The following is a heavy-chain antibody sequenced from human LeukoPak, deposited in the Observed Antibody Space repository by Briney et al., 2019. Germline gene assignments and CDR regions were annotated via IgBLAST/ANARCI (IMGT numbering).Heavy chain of an antibody. CDR2: ISSSSRYT. CDR1: GFTFSDYY. V-gene: IGHV3-11*05. J-gene: IGHJ3*02. D-gene: IGHD4-17*01. Sequence: SGGSLRLSCAASGFTFSDYYMSWIRQAPGEGLEWVSYISSSSRYTNYADPVKGRFTISRDNAKNSLYLQMNGLRAEDTAVYYCAREGYGDYVYAFDIWGQGTMVTVSS. CDR3: AREGYGDYVYAFDI.